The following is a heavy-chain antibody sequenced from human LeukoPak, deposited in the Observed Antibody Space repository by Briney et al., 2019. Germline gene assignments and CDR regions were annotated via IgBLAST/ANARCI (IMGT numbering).Heavy chain of an antibody. CDR2: ITASGDRT. V-gene: IGHV3-23*01. CDR1: GFTFSDYV. Sequence: GGSLRLSCAASGFTFSDYVMIWVGQAPGRGLEGVSGITASGDRTFYGDSVRGRFTMSRDNSKNTVYLQMNSLRVDDTAVYYCARRDIVVVVSASDYWGQGTLVTVSS. CDR3: ARRDIVVVVSASDY. J-gene: IGHJ4*02. D-gene: IGHD2-15*01.